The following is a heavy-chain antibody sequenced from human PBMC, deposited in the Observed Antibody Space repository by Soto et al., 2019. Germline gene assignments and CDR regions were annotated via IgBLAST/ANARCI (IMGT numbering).Heavy chain of an antibody. CDR1: GGSSSSSSYY. CDR3: ARLRVTTSLVNYYYYMDV. Sequence: PLETLPLTCTVSGGSSSSSSYYWGWIRKPPGKGLEWIGSIYYSGSTYYNPSLKSRVTISVDTSKNQFSLKLSSVTAADTAVYYCARLRVTTSLVNYYYYMDVWGKGTTVTVSS. D-gene: IGHD4-4*01. V-gene: IGHV4-39*01. J-gene: IGHJ6*03. CDR2: IYYSGST.